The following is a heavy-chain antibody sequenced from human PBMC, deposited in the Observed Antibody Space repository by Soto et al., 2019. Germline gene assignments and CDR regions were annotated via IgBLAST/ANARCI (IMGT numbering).Heavy chain of an antibody. CDR1: GFTFSSYG. D-gene: IGHD5-18*01. CDR3: AKDSSSYSYGYFSAVYYYYGMDV. J-gene: IGHJ6*02. CDR2: ISYDGSNK. V-gene: IGHV3-30*18. Sequence: PGGSLRLSCAASGFTFSSYGMHWVRQAPGKGLEWVAVISYDGSNKYYADSVKGRFTISRDNSKNTLYLQMNSLRAEDTAVYYCAKDSSSYSYGYFSAVYYYYGMDVWGQGTTGTSP.